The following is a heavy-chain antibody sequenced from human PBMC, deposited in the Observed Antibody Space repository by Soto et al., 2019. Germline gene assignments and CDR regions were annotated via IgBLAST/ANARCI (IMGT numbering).Heavy chain of an antibody. CDR1: GGSISSYY. Sequence: LSLTCTVSGGSISSYYWSWIRQPPGKGLEWIGYIYYSGSTNYNPSLKSRVTISVDTSKNQFSLKLSSVTAADTAVYYCARHPPGSGVPDFDYSGQGTLVTVSS. CDR2: IYYSGST. J-gene: IGHJ4*02. D-gene: IGHD3-10*01. V-gene: IGHV4-59*08. CDR3: ARHPPGSGVPDFDY.